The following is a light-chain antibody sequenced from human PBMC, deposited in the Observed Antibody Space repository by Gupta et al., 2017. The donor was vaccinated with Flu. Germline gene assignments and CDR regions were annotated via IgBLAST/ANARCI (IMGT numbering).Light chain of an antibody. CDR2: ANN. V-gene: IGLV1-40*01. Sequence: QSVLTQPPSVSGAPGQRVTISCTGKSSNIGAGYDVNWYQHLPGTAPKLLIYANNDRPSGVPDRFSGSKSGISASLAIAGLQAEDEADFYCQSYDSSLSAYVFGAGTKVTVL. J-gene: IGLJ1*01. CDR1: SSNIGAGYD. CDR3: QSYDSSLSAYV.